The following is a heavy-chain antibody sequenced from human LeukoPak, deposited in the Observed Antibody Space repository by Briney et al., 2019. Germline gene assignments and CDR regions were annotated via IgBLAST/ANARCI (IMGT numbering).Heavy chain of an antibody. V-gene: IGHV3-9*01. CDR1: GFTFDDYA. Sequence: PGRSPRLSCAASGFTFDDYAMHWVRQAPGKGLEWVSGISWNSGSIGYADSVKGRFTISRDNAKNSLYLQMNSLRAEDTALYYCAKGQYYYGSGTDYWGQGTLVTVSS. CDR2: ISWNSGSI. D-gene: IGHD3-10*01. CDR3: AKGQYYYGSGTDY. J-gene: IGHJ4*02.